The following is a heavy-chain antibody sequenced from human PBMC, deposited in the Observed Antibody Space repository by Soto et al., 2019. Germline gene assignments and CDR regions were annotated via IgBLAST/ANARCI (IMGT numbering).Heavy chain of an antibody. D-gene: IGHD3-22*01. CDR1: GFTSCSYG. Sequence: SGASAGFTSCSYGLHWVRQAPGKGLERVAVIWYDGSNKYSADSVKGRFTISRDNSKNTLYLQMNSLRAEDTAVYYCARGIYGGYYPLDYYYGMDVWGQGTTVTVSS. V-gene: IGHV3-33*01. J-gene: IGHJ6*02. CDR3: ARGIYGGYYPLDYYYGMDV. CDR2: IWYDGSNK.